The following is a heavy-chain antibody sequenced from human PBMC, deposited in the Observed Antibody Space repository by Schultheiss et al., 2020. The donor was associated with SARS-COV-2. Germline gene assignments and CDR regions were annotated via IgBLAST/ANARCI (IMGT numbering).Heavy chain of an antibody. J-gene: IGHJ4*02. Sequence: ASVKVSCKASGYTFTSYGIDWVRQAPGQGLEWMGWMNPNSGNTGYAQKFQGRVTMTRNTSISTAYMELSSLRDEDTAVYYCVGAGGYSYWGQGTLVTVSS. CDR2: MNPNSGNT. V-gene: IGHV1-8*02. CDR1: GYTFTSYG. CDR3: VGAGGYSY. D-gene: IGHD3-10*01.